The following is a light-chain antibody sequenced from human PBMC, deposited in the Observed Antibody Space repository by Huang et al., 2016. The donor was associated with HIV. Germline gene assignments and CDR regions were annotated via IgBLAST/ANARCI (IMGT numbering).Light chain of an antibody. CDR3: QQYGSSPRT. CDR1: QSVSSSY. J-gene: IGKJ4*01. Sequence: EIVLTQSPGTLSLSPGERATLSCRASQSVSSSYVAWYQQKPGPAPRLLIYGASSRATGIPDRFSGSVSGTDFTLTISRLEPEDFAVYYCQQYGSSPRTFGGGTKVEIK. CDR2: GAS. V-gene: IGKV3-20*01.